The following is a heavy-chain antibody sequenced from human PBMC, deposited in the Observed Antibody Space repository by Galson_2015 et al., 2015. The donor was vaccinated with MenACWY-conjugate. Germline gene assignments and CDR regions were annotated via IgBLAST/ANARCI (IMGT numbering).Heavy chain of an antibody. V-gene: IGHV6-1*01. Sequence: CAISGDSVLSNSAAWHWIRQSPSRGLEWLGRTYYRSKWYSDYAISVKSRITINPDSSKHQFSLHLNSVTPEDTAFYYCARSDGHFYSYMDVWGQGTTVTVSS. CDR3: ARSDGHFYSYMDV. CDR2: TYYRSKWYS. CDR1: GDSVLSNSAA. J-gene: IGHJ6*03.